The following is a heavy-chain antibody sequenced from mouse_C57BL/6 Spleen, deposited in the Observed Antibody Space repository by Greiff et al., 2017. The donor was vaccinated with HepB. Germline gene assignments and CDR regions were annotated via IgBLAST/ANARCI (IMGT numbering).Heavy chain of an antibody. V-gene: IGHV2-2*01. D-gene: IGHD2-2*01. J-gene: IGHJ4*01. CDR1: GFSLTSYG. CDR2: IWSGGST. CDR3: ARNGYDVRYYAMDY. Sequence: VKLVESGPGLVQPSQRLSITCTVSGFSLTSYGVHWVRQSPGKGLEWLGVIWSGGSTDYNAAFISRLSISKDNSKSQVFFKMNSLQADDTAIYYCARNGYDVRYYAMDYWGQGTSVTVSS.